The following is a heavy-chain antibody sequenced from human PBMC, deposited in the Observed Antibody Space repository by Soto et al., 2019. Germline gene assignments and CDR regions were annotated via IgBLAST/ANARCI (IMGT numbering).Heavy chain of an antibody. V-gene: IGHV1-69*13. D-gene: IGHD4-4*01. CDR2: IIPIFGTA. CDR3: ASDSNQYLNKYNWFDP. CDR1: GGTFSSYA. J-gene: IGHJ5*02. Sequence: ASVKVSCKASGGTFSSYAISWVRQAPGQGLEWMGGIIPIFGTANYAQKFQGRVTITADESTSTAYMELSSLRSGDTAVYYCASDSNQYLNKYNWFDPWGQGTLVTVSS.